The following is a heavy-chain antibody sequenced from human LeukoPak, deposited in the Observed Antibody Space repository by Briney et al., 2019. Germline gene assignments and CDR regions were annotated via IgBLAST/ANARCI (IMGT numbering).Heavy chain of an antibody. D-gene: IGHD3-22*01. CDR2: ISGSGGST. Sequence: PGGSLRLSCAASGFTFSSYGMSWVRQAPGKGLEWVSAISGSGGSTYYADSVKGRFTISRDNSKNTLYLQMNSLRAEDTAVYYCAKDSSTYYYDSSGYYYWGQGTLVTVSS. J-gene: IGHJ4*02. V-gene: IGHV3-23*01. CDR1: GFTFSSYG. CDR3: AKDSSTYYYDSSGYYY.